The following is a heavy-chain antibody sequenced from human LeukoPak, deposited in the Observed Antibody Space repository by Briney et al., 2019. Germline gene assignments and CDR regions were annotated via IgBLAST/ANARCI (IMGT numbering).Heavy chain of an antibody. D-gene: IGHD3-22*01. V-gene: IGHV3-64*01. J-gene: IGHJ3*02. CDR3: ARESYYDSSGFDDAFDI. CDR1: GGTFSSYA. CDR2: ISSNGGST. Sequence: SCKASGGTFSSYAMHWVRQAPGKGLEYVSAISSNGGSTYYANSVKGRFTISRDNSKNTLYLQMGSLRAEDMAVYYCARESYYDSSGFDDAFDIWGQGTMVTVSS.